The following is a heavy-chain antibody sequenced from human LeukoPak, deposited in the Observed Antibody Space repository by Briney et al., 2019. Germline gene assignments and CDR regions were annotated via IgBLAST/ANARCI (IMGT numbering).Heavy chain of an antibody. V-gene: IGHV4-59*01. Sequence: PSETLSLTCTVSGGSISNYYWSWIRQPPGKGLEWIGYIYYSGSTNYNPSLKSRVTISVDTSKNQFSLKLSSVTAADTAVYYCARVGSYYFDYWGQGTLVTVSS. CDR2: IYYSGST. CDR1: GGSISNYY. J-gene: IGHJ4*02. D-gene: IGHD1-26*01. CDR3: ARVGSYYFDY.